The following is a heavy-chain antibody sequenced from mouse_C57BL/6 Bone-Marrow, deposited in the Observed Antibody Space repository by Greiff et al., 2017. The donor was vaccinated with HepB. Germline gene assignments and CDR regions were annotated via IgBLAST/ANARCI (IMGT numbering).Heavy chain of an antibody. CDR1: GYTFTSYG. D-gene: IGHD1-1*01. CDR3: ARSRYYGSSYGYFDY. Sequence: QVQLQQSGAELARPGASVKLSCKASGYTFTSYGISWVKQRTGQGLEWIGEIYPRSGNTYYNEKFKGKATLTADKSSSTAYMELRSLTSEDSAVYFCARSRYYGSSYGYFDYWGQGTTLTVSS. CDR2: IYPRSGNT. V-gene: IGHV1-81*01. J-gene: IGHJ2*01.